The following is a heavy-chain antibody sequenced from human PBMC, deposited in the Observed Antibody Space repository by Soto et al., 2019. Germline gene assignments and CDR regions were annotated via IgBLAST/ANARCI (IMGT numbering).Heavy chain of an antibody. CDR2: IYHSGST. D-gene: IGHD6-19*01. V-gene: IGHV4-30-2*01. Sequence: QLQLQESGSGLVKPSQTLSLTCAVSDGSISSGGYSWSWIRQPPGKGLEWIGYIYHSGSTYYNPSLKSRVTISVDRSKNQFSLKLSSVTAADTAVYYCASLRSGWGIDYWGQGTLVTVSS. CDR1: DGSISSGGYS. J-gene: IGHJ4*02. CDR3: ASLRSGWGIDY.